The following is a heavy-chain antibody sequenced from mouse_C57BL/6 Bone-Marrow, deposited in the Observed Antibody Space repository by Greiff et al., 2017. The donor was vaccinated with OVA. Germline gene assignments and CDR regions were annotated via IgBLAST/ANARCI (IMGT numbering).Heavy chain of an antibody. CDR1: GFTFSSYP. D-gene: IGHD1-1*01. V-gene: IGHV5-9*01. CDR2: ISGGGGNT. CDR3: ARGYYYGSSLFAY. J-gene: IGHJ3*01. Sequence: EVQVVESGGGLVKPGGSLKLSCAASGFTFSSYPMSWVRQTPEKRLEWVATISGGGGNTYYPDSVKGRFTISRDNAKHTLYLQMSSLRSEDTALYYCARGYYYGSSLFAYWGQGTLVTVSA.